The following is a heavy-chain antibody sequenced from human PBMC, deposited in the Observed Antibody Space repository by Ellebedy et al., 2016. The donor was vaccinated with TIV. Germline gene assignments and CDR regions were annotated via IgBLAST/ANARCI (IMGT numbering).Heavy chain of an antibody. J-gene: IGHJ4*02. CDR1: RDSFSRYV. CDR3: AALRYSSGLDY. Sequence: SVKVSXKASRDSFSRYVFSWVRQAPGQGLEWMGGIVPVFGTGNYAQRVQDRVTITADESTNTVYLELSNLRSEDAALYYCAALRYSSGLDYWGQGTLVTVSS. V-gene: IGHV1-69*13. D-gene: IGHD2-15*01. CDR2: IVPVFGTG.